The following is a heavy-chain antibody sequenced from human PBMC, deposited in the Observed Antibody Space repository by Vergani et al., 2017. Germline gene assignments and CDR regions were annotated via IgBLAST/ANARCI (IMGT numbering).Heavy chain of an antibody. CDR1: GYTFTGYY. D-gene: IGHD3-3*01. J-gene: IGHJ6*03. CDR2: INPNSGGT. V-gene: IGHV1-2*02. CDR3: ARDRSITIFGVVIDYMDV. Sequence: QVQLVQSGAEVKKPGASVKVSCKASGYTFTGYYMHWVRQAPGQGLEWMGWINPNSGGTNYAQKFQGRVTMTRDTSISTAYMELSRLRSDDTAVSYCARDRSITIFGVVIDYMDVWGKGTTVTVSS.